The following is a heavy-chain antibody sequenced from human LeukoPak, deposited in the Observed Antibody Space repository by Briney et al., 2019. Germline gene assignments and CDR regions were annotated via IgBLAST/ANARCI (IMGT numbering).Heavy chain of an antibody. CDR1: GFTFDDYA. V-gene: IGHV3-20*04. J-gene: IGHJ4*02. CDR3: ARGGSGYSYGTVDY. CDR2: INWNGGST. D-gene: IGHD5-18*01. Sequence: GGSLRLSCAASGFTFDDYAMHWVRQAPGKGLEWVSGINWNGGSTGYADSVKGRFTISRDNAKNSLYLQMNSLRAEDTALYYCARGGSGYSYGTVDYWGQGTLVTVSS.